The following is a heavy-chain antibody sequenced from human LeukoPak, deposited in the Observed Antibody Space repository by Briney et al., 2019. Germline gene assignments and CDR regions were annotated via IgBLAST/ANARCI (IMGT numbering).Heavy chain of an antibody. D-gene: IGHD4-17*01. V-gene: IGHV1-58*02. CDR3: AAGPYGDYVVAD. J-gene: IGHJ4*02. CDR1: GFTFTSSA. Sequence: ASVKVSCKASGFTFTSSAMQWVRHARGQRLEWISWIVVGSGNTNYAQKFQERVTITRDMSTSTAYMELSSLRSEDTAVYYCAAGPYGDYVVADWGQGTLVTVSS. CDR2: IVVGSGNT.